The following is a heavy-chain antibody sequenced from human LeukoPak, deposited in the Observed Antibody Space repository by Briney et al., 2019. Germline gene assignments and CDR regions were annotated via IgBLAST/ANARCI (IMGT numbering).Heavy chain of an antibody. D-gene: IGHD5-18*01. CDR2: ISSSSIYI. CDR3: ARGADNYGYIFDY. CDR1: GFTFSSYS. Sequence: GGSLRLSRAASGFTFSSYSMNWVRQAPGKGLEWVSSISSSSIYIYNADSVKGRFTISRDNARNSLFLQMNSLRAEDTAVYYCARGADNYGYIFDYWGQGTLVTVSS. J-gene: IGHJ4*02. V-gene: IGHV3-21*01.